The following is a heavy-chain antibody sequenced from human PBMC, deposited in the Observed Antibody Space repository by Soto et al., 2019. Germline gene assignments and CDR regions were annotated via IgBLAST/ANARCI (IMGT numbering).Heavy chain of an antibody. CDR1: GDSISSRSYY. V-gene: IGHV4-39*01. CDR3: ARFSWYDGDSITNYYMDF. J-gene: IGHJ6*03. D-gene: IGHD6-13*01. Sequence: LQESGPGLVKPSETLSLTCSVFGDSISSRSYYWAWIRRPPGMGLERIASISYTGNTYYNPSLTGRAAISGDTSKNQFSLKLSFVTAADTAVYYCARFSWYDGDSITNYYMDFWGNGATVTVSS. CDR2: ISYTGNT.